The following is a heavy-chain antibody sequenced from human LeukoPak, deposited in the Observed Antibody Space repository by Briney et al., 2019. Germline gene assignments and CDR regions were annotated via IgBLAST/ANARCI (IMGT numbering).Heavy chain of an antibody. Sequence: PGESLRLSCAASGFTFSRFRMSWVRQPPGKGLEWVANINQDGSEIYYVDSVKGRFTVSTDNAKNSLYLQMTSLRVEDTAVYYCASSWGSAIDFWGQGTLVTVSS. J-gene: IGHJ4*02. CDR2: INQDGSEI. CDR3: ASSWGSAIDF. V-gene: IGHV3-7*01. D-gene: IGHD3-16*01. CDR1: GFTFSRFR.